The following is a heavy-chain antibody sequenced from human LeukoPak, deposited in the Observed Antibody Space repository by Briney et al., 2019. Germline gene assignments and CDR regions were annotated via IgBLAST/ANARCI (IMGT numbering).Heavy chain of an antibody. CDR1: GFSLTTYG. D-gene: IGHD3-16*01. J-gene: IGHJ5*02. CDR3: AKGRPLKGGFDP. Sequence: PGGSLRLSCEVSGFSLTTYGMLWVRQAPGKGLEWVAFIRSNGINTYYGDSVKGRFTISRDISKSTLYLQMNSLTTDDTALYFCAKGRPLKGGFDPWGQGSLVIVSS. CDR2: IRSNGINT. V-gene: IGHV3-30*02.